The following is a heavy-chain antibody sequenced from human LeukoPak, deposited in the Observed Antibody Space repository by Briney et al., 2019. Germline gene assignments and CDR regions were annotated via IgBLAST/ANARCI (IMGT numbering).Heavy chain of an antibody. CDR2: IIPILGIA. CDR1: GGTFSSYA. D-gene: IGHD6-19*01. V-gene: IGHV1-69*04. CDR3: ARGRAGSGSDY. J-gene: IGHJ4*02. Sequence: GASVKVSCKASGGTFSSYAISWVRQAPGQGLEWMGRIIPILGIANYAQKFQGRVTITADKSTSTAYMELSSLRSEDTAVYYCARGRAGSGSDYWGQGTLVTVSS.